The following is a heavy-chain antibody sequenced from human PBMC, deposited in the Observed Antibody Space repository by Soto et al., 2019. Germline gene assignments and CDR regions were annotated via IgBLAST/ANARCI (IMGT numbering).Heavy chain of an antibody. CDR2: VYSSGTT. V-gene: IGHV4-4*07. J-gene: IGHJ4*02. CDR3: ARDIGSYAYAEGY. D-gene: IGHD2-2*01. CDR1: GGSINSYW. Sequence: QVQLQESGPGLVKPSETLSLTCSVSGGSINSYWWSWIRQPAGKGLEWIGRVYSSGTTDYNPSLNSRATMSVETSKNQFSLQLTSVTAADTAVYYCARDIGSYAYAEGYWGQGIQVTVSS.